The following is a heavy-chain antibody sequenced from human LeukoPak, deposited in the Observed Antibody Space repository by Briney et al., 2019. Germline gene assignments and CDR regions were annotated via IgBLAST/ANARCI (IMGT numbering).Heavy chain of an antibody. J-gene: IGHJ4*02. D-gene: IGHD3-9*01. V-gene: IGHV1-69*04. CDR2: IIPILGIA. CDR1: GGTFSSYA. CDR3: ARGAIGDYDILTGPLLGPFDY. Sequence: SVKVSCKASGGTFSSYAISWVRQAPGQGLEWMGRIIPILGIASYAQKFQGRVTITADKSTSTAYMELSSLRSEDTAVYYCARGAIGDYDILTGPLLGPFDYWGQGTLVTVSS.